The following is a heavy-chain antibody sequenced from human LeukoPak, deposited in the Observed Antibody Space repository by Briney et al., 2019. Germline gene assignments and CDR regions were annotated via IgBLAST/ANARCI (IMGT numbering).Heavy chain of an antibody. D-gene: IGHD2-2*01. Sequence: SETLSLTCTVSGGSISSSSYYWGWIRQPPGKGLEWIGSIYYSGSTYYNPSLKSRVTISVDTSKNQFSLKLSSVTAADTAVYYCARLGSGGYCSSTSCYYTDHWGQGTLVTVSS. J-gene: IGHJ4*02. CDR2: IYYSGST. CDR1: GGSISSSSYY. V-gene: IGHV4-39*01. CDR3: ARLGSGGYCSSTSCYYTDH.